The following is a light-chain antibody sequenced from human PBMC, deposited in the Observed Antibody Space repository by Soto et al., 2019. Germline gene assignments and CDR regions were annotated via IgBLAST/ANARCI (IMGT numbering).Light chain of an antibody. CDR2: AAS. J-gene: IGKJ1*01. V-gene: IGKV1-8*01. Sequence: AIRMTQSPSSLSASTGDRVTITCRASHGISSYLAWYQQKPGKAPKLLIYAASTLQSGVPSRFSGSGSGTDFTLTIRCLQSEDFATYYCPQYYSYPPTFGQGTKVEIK. CDR3: PQYYSYPPT. CDR1: HGISSY.